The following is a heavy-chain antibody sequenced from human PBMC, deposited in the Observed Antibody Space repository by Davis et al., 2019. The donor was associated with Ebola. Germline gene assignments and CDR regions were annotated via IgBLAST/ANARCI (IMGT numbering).Heavy chain of an antibody. CDR3: ARWGDGSSWYNWFDP. D-gene: IGHD6-13*01. J-gene: IGHJ5*02. CDR2: IYYSGST. V-gene: IGHV4-59*01. Sequence: SETLSLTCTVSGGYISGYYWSWIRQPPGKGLEWIGYIYYSGSTNYNPSLKSRVTISIDTSKNQFSLKLSSVTAADTAVYYCARWGDGSSWYNWFDPWGQGTLVTVSS. CDR1: GGYISGYY.